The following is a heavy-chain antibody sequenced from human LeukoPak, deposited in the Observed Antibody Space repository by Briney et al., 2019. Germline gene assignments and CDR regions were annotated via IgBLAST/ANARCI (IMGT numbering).Heavy chain of an antibody. J-gene: IGHJ4*02. D-gene: IGHD2-8*01. CDR3: ARDYVDDIPMIKDY. CDR1: GYTFTSYH. Sequence: ASVTVSSTASGYTFTSYHMHWVRQAPGQGLEWMGLINLSGGSTTYAQRFQGRVTLTRDTSTSTVYMELSSLRSEDTAVYYCARDYVDDIPMIKDYWGQGTLVTVSS. V-gene: IGHV1-46*01. CDR2: INLSGGST.